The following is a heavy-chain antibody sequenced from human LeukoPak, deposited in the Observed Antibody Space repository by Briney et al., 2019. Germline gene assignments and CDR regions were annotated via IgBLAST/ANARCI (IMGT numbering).Heavy chain of an antibody. CDR3: AKGYYYDNSGYFDC. Sequence: GGSLRLSCAASGFTLDDYAMHWVRQAPGKGLEWVSGISWNSGSIGYADSVKGRFTISRDNAKNSLHLQMNSLRAEDTALYYCAKGYYYDNSGYFDCWGQGTLVTVSS. CDR1: GFTLDDYA. D-gene: IGHD3-22*01. J-gene: IGHJ5*01. CDR2: ISWNSGSI. V-gene: IGHV3-9*01.